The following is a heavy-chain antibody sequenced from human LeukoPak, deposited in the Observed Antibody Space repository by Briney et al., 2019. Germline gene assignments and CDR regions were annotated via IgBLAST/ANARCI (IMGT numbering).Heavy chain of an antibody. D-gene: IGHD3-10*01. Sequence: GGSLRLSCAASGFAFSSYAMIWVRQAPGKGLEWVSGISGGGSNTYYADSVKGRFTISRDQSKNTLYVQMNSLRAEDTAIYYCAKSAGDYYYYYMDVWGKGTTVTVSS. CDR3: AKSAGDYYYYYMDV. J-gene: IGHJ6*03. CDR2: ISGGGSNT. CDR1: GFAFSSYA. V-gene: IGHV3-23*01.